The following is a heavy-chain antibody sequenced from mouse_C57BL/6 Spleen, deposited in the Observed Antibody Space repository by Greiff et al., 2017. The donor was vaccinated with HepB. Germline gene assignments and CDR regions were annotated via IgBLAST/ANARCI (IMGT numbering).Heavy chain of an antibody. Sequence: LQQSGAELVRPGASVKMSCKASGYTFTSYNMHWVKQTPRQGLEWIGAIYPGNGDTSYNQKFKGKATLTVDKSSSTAYMQLSSLTSEDSAVYCCAKAGTVFGNYEFAYWGQGTLVTVSA. J-gene: IGHJ3*01. CDR1: GYTFTSYN. V-gene: IGHV1-12*01. CDR2: IYPGNGDT. CDR3: AKAGTVFGNYEFAY. D-gene: IGHD2-1*01.